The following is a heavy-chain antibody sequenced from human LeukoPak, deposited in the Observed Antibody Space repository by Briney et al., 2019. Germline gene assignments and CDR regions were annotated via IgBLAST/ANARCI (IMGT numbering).Heavy chain of an antibody. J-gene: IGHJ6*03. CDR3: ARDGSGWYYYYYYMDV. V-gene: IGHV3-64*01. D-gene: IGHD6-19*01. CDR2: ISSNGGST. Sequence: GGSLRLSCAASGFTFSSYAMHWVRQAPGKGLEYVSAISSNGGSTYYANSVKGRFTISRDNSKNTLYLQMGSLRAEDMAVYYCARDGSGWYYYYYYMDVWGKGTTVTVSS. CDR1: GFTFSSYA.